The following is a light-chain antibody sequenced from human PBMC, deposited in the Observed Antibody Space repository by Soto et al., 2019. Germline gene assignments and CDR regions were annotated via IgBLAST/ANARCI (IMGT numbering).Light chain of an antibody. CDR1: QDIRND. J-gene: IGKJ1*01. CDR2: AAS. V-gene: IGKV1-6*01. CDR3: LQNTIYPGT. Sequence: AIQMTQSPSSLSAFVGDRVTITCRASQDIRNDLGWYQQKPGKAPKLLIYAASKLQSGVPSRFSGSGSGTDFTLTISSLQPEDFATYYCLQNTIYPGTFGQGTKVEIK.